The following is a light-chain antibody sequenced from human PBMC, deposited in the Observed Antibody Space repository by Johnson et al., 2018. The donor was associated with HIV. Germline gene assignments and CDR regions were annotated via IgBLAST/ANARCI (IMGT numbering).Light chain of an antibody. J-gene: IGLJ1*01. V-gene: IGLV1-51*02. CDR3: GTWDNSLNTGAV. CDR1: SSNIGNNY. Sequence: VLTQPPSVSAAPGQRVTISCSGSSSNIGNNYVSWYQQLPGTAPKLLIYENNKRPSGIPDRFSGSKSGTSATLGITGLQTGDEADYYCGTWDNSLNTGAVFGPGTKVTVL. CDR2: ENN.